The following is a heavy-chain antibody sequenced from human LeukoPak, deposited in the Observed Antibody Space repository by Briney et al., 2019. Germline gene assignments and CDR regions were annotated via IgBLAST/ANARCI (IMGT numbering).Heavy chain of an antibody. Sequence: SETLSLTCAVYGGSFSGYYWSWIRQPPGKGLEWVGEINHSGNTNYNPSLKSRVTISVDTSKNQFSLKLSSVTAADTAVYYCARVRRIVVVTSRASFDYWGQGTLVTVSS. J-gene: IGHJ4*02. CDR1: GGSFSGYY. CDR2: INHSGNT. D-gene: IGHD3-22*01. V-gene: IGHV4-34*01. CDR3: ARVRRIVVVTSRASFDY.